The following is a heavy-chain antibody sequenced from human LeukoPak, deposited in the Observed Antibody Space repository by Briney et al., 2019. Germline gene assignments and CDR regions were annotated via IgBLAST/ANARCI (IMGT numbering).Heavy chain of an antibody. Sequence: GASVKVSCKASGYTFTSYYMHWVRQAPGQGLEWMGIINPSGGSTSYAQKFQGRVTMTRDMSTSTVYMELSSLRSEDTAMYYCARMEMATAIFDYWGQGTLVTVSS. V-gene: IGHV1-46*01. CDR3: ARMEMATAIFDY. CDR2: INPSGGST. J-gene: IGHJ4*02. CDR1: GYTFTSYY. D-gene: IGHD5-24*01.